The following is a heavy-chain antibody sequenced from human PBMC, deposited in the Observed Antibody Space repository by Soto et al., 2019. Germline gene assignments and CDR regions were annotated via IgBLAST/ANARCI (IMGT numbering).Heavy chain of an antibody. V-gene: IGHV3-74*01. CDR3: ARVADCTYSSNCNGRAAFDM. J-gene: IGHJ3*02. CDR1: GFTLSSHW. CDR2: INRDGSTI. D-gene: IGHD6-13*01. Sequence: EVQLVESGGGLAQPGGSLRLSCAASGFTLSSHWMHWVRQAPGKGRLWVSRINRDGSTINYDESVRGLYTIARDNAKNPLSLQMNSLRAEDTAVYYCARVADCTYSSNCNGRAAFDMWGQGTMVTVSS.